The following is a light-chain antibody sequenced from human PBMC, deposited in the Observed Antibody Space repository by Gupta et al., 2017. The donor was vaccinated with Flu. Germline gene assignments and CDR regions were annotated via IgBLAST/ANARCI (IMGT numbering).Light chain of an antibody. CDR2: SNN. J-gene: IGLJ1*01. V-gene: IGLV1-44*01. CDR1: SSNIGSNT. Sequence: QSVLPQPPSTSGTPGQRGTSSFSGSSSNIGSNTVNWYQQLPGTAPKLLIYSNNQRPSGVHDWFYGSKCGTSASLARCGLQSEAGADYYCAAWDDSLNGYFFGTGTKVTVL. CDR3: AAWDDSLNGYF.